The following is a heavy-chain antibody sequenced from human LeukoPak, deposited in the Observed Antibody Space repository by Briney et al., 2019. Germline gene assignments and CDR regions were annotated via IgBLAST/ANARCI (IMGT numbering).Heavy chain of an antibody. CDR1: GYTFTGYY. CDR3: ARLSANYYYYGMDV. CDR2: INPNSGGT. J-gene: IGHJ6*02. D-gene: IGHD6-13*01. Sequence: ASVKASCKASGYTFTGYYMHWVRQAPGQGLEWMGWINPNSGGTNYAQKFQGRVTMTRDTSISTAYMELSRLRSDDTAVYYCARLSANYYYYGMDVWGQGTTVTVSS. V-gene: IGHV1-2*02.